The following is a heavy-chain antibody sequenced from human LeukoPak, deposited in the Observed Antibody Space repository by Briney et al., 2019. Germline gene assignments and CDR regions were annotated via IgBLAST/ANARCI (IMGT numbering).Heavy chain of an antibody. V-gene: IGHV3-23*01. CDR2: ISPGGGTT. Sequence: GGSLRLSCAVSGFAFGSEAMSWVRQSPARGLEWVASISPGGGTTYYADYVKGRFTISRDNSNDSLFVQMNSLRVEDTAVYYCVAGSGWRFDYWGQGTLVTVSS. J-gene: IGHJ4*02. D-gene: IGHD6-19*01. CDR1: GFAFGSEA. CDR3: VAGSGWRFDY.